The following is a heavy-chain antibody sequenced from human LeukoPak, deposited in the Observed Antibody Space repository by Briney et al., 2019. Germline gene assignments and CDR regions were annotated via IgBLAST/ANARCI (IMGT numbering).Heavy chain of an antibody. D-gene: IGHD6-19*01. CDR2: NYYSGST. J-gene: IGHJ3*02. CDR3: VRHSLGYSSGRIPNAFDI. CDR1: GGSISSSSYY. V-gene: IGHV4-39*01. Sequence: SETLSLTCTVSGGSISSSSYYWGWIRQPPAKGLEWIGSNYYSGSTYYNPSLKSRVTISVDTSKNQFSLKLSSVTAADTAVYYCVRHSLGYSSGRIPNAFDIWGQGTMVTVSS.